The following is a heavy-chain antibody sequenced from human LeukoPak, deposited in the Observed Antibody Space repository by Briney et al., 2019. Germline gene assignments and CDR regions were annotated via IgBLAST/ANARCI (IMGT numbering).Heavy chain of an antibody. V-gene: IGHV4-4*07. CDR1: GDSINNYY. CDR2: IYTSGST. CDR3: ARGFTMVRGPYGWFDP. J-gene: IGHJ5*02. Sequence: SETLSLTCTVSGDSINNYYWSWIRQAAGKGLEWIGRIYTSGSTNYNPSLKSRVTVSVDTSKNQPSLKLSSVTVAGTAVYYCARGFTMVRGPYGWFDPWGQGAQVTVSS. D-gene: IGHD3-10*01.